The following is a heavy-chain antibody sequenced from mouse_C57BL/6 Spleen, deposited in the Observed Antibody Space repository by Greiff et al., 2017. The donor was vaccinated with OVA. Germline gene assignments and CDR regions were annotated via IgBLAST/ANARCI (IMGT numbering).Heavy chain of an antibody. CDR1: GYTFTSYW. CDR2: IDPNSGGT. Sequence: VQLQQPGAELVKPGASVKLSCKASGYTFTSYWMHWVKQRPGRGLEWIGRIDPNSGGTKYNEKFKSKATLTVDTPSSTAYMQLSSLTSEDSAVYYGARLSPGDYYAMDYWGQGTSVTVSS. J-gene: IGHJ4*01. V-gene: IGHV1-72*01. CDR3: ARLSPGDYYAMDY.